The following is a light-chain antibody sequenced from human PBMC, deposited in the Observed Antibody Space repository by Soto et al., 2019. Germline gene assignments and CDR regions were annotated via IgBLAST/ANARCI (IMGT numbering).Light chain of an antibody. Sequence: DIQLTQSPSSLPASIGDRVTMTCRASQNIRTSLSWYQQRPGKAPNLLIFQTSNLQSGVPSRFSGSGSGTDFTHTIASLQAEDFASYFCQQSYEIPATFGQGTKVDIK. CDR2: QTS. CDR1: QNIRTS. CDR3: QQSYEIPAT. J-gene: IGKJ2*01. V-gene: IGKV1-39*01.